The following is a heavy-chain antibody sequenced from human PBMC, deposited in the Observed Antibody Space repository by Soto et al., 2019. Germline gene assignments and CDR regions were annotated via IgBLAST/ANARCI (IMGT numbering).Heavy chain of an antibody. V-gene: IGHV4-31*03. CDR3: SGYSNYRWFDP. CDR2: IYYSGST. Sequence: PSEPLSLTCTVSGGSISSGGYYWSWIRQHPGKGLEWIGYIYYSGSTYYNPSLKSRVTISVDTSKNQFSLKLSSVTAADTAVYYCSGYSNYRWFDPWGQGTLVTVSS. J-gene: IGHJ5*02. CDR1: GGSISSGGYY. D-gene: IGHD4-4*01.